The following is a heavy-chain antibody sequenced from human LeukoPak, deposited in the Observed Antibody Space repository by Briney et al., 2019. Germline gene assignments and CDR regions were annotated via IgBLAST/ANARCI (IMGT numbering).Heavy chain of an antibody. CDR2: IYTSGST. Sequence: SETLSLTCTLSVGPLSIYYWSWTRQPAGKGLEWIGRIYTSGSTNYNPSIKSRVTMSVDTSKNQFSLKLSSVTAADTAVYYCAREDQTELPRTWGQGTLVTVSS. D-gene: IGHD5-24*01. J-gene: IGHJ5*02. CDR1: VGPLSIYY. CDR3: AREDQTELPRT. V-gene: IGHV4-4*07.